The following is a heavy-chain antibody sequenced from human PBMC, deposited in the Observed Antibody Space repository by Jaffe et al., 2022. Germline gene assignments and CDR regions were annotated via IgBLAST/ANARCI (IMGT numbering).Heavy chain of an antibody. CDR3: ARGGRDYYDILTGYYTSSENWFDP. CDR1: GGSISSYY. D-gene: IGHD3-9*01. Sequence: QVQLQESGPGLVKPSETLSLTCTVSGGSISSYYWSWIRQPPGKGLEWIGYIYYSGSTNYNPSLKSRVTISVDTSKNQFSLKLSSVTAADTAVYYCARGGRDYYDILTGYYTSSENWFDPWGQGTLVTVSS. CDR2: IYYSGST. J-gene: IGHJ5*02. V-gene: IGHV4-59*01.